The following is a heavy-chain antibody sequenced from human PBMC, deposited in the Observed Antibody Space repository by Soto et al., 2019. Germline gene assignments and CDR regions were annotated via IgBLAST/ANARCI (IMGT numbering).Heavy chain of an antibody. D-gene: IGHD3-16*01. CDR2: IKAGNGYT. J-gene: IGHJ4*02. V-gene: IGHV1-3*01. CDR1: GYSFTNYA. Sequence: QVQLVQSGAEVKEPGASVKVSCKASGYSFTNYAVHWVRQAPGQKLEWMGWIKAGNGYTKYSQIFQGRITFTRDTFATTVYMELSSLRSEDTAVYYCARDEALPYDFFDYWGQGTPVTVSS. CDR3: ARDEALPYDFFDY.